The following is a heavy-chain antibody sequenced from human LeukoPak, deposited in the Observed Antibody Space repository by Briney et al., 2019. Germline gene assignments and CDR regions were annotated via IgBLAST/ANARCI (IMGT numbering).Heavy chain of an antibody. Sequence: ASVKVSCKASGYTFTGYFIHWVRQAPGQGLEWMGWINPNSGDTKYAQKFQGRVTLTRDTSISTAYMELRSLTSDETAVYSCARDSSTTFGVLIFDYWGQGTLVTVSS. CDR1: GYTFTGYF. V-gene: IGHV1-2*02. J-gene: IGHJ4*02. CDR2: INPNSGDT. D-gene: IGHD3-3*01. CDR3: ARDSSTTFGVLIFDY.